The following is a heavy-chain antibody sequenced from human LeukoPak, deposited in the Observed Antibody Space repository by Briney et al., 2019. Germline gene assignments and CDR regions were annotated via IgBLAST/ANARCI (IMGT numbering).Heavy chain of an antibody. J-gene: IGHJ5*02. D-gene: IGHD3-10*01. Sequence: GGSLRLSCAASGFTFSNAWMNWVRQAPGKGPEWVSSISSGTSYIYYADSVKGRFTISRDNAKNSLYLQMNSLRAEDTAVYYCARAGNYYGRHTNWFDPWGQGTLVTVSS. V-gene: IGHV3-21*01. CDR3: ARAGNYYGRHTNWFDP. CDR2: ISSGTSYI. CDR1: GFTFSNAW.